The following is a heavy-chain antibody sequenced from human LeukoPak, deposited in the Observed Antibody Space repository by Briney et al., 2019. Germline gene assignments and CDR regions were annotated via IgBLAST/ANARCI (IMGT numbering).Heavy chain of an antibody. CDR1: GGSFSGSN. V-gene: IGHV4-34*01. J-gene: IGHJ3*02. Sequence: SETLSLTCAVSGGSFSGSNWNWIRQPPGKGLEWIGEVDHSGSTNYNPSLKSRVTTSADASLNQFSLRLSSVTAADTAVYYCARGRRSSGRHDATDIWGQGTMVTVSS. CDR2: VDHSGST. CDR3: ARGRRSSGRHDATDI. D-gene: IGHD6-19*01.